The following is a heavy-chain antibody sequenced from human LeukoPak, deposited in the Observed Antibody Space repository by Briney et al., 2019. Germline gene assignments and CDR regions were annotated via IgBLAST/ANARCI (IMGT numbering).Heavy chain of an antibody. CDR2: ISSSGGST. V-gene: IGHV3-23*01. J-gene: IGHJ4*02. Sequence: GGSLRLSCAASGFTFSSYSMNWVRQAPGKGLEWVSAISSSGGSTYYADSVKGRFTISRDNSKNTLYLQMNSLRAEDTAVYYCAKCGRGQQLALLIPVFDYWGQGTLVTVSS. D-gene: IGHD6-13*01. CDR1: GFTFSSYS. CDR3: AKCGRGQQLALLIPVFDY.